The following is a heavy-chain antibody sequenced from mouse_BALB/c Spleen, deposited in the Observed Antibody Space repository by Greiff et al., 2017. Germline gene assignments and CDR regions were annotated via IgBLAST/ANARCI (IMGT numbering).Heavy chain of an antibody. D-gene: IGHD2-1*01. CDR3: ARDYGNYPYYFDY. CDR1: GFTFSSYG. CDR2: INSNGGST. Sequence: EVKLMESGGGLVQPGGSLKLSCAASGFTFSSYGMSWVRQTPDKRLELVATINSNGGSTYYPDSVKGRFTISRDNAKNTLYLQMSSLKSEDTAMYYCARDYGNYPYYFDYWGQGTTLTVSS. J-gene: IGHJ2*01. V-gene: IGHV5-6-3*01.